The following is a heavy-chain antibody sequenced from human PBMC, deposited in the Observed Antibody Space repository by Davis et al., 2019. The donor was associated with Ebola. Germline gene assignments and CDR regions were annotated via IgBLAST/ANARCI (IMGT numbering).Heavy chain of an antibody. D-gene: IGHD3-10*01. Sequence: ASVKVSCKASGYTFTSYGISWVRQAPGQGLEWMGWISAYNGNTNYAQKLQGRVTITRDTSASTAYMELSSLRSEDTAVYYCARYYFGSGTYTRAMDVWGQGTTVTVSS. V-gene: IGHV1-18*01. CDR1: GYTFTSYG. CDR3: ARYYFGSGTYTRAMDV. CDR2: ISAYNGNT. J-gene: IGHJ6*02.